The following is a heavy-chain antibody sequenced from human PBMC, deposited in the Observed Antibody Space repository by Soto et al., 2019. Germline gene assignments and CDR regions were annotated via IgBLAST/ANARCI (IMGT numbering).Heavy chain of an antibody. J-gene: IGHJ4*02. V-gene: IGHV3-74*01. Sequence: GGSLRLSCAVSGFTVSSNYMNWVRQAPGKGLVWVSRINGDGSTTTYADSVKGRFIISRDNAKNMLYLQMNSLTAEDTAVYYCARPRYDGSGTPFDHWGQGTLVTVSS. CDR1: GFTVSSNY. CDR3: ARPRYDGSGTPFDH. D-gene: IGHD3-22*01. CDR2: INGDGSTT.